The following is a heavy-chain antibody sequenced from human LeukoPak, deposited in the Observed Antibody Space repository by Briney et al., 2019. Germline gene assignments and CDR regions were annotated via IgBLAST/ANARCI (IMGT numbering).Heavy chain of an antibody. D-gene: IGHD3-3*01. Sequence: SETLSLTCTVSGGSISSSSYYWGWIRQPAGKGLEWIGRIYTTESTNYNPSLKSRVTMSVDTSKNQFSLKLSSVTAADTAVYYCARDDDSTAPYILDYWGQGTLVTVSS. V-gene: IGHV4-61*02. CDR3: ARDDDSTAPYILDY. J-gene: IGHJ4*02. CDR1: GGSISSSSYY. CDR2: IYTTEST.